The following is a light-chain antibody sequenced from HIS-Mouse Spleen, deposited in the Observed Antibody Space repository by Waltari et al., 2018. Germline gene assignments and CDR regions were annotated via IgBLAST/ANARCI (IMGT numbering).Light chain of an antibody. CDR2: DDS. CDR3: QVWDSSSDHHWV. Sequence: SYVLTQPPSVSVAPGKTARITCGGNNLGSKSVHWYQQKPGQAPLLVVYDDSDRPSGIPERFSGSNAGNTATLTISRVEAGDEADYYCQVWDSSSDHHWVFGGGTKLTVL. J-gene: IGLJ3*02. CDR1: NLGSKS. V-gene: IGLV3-21*03.